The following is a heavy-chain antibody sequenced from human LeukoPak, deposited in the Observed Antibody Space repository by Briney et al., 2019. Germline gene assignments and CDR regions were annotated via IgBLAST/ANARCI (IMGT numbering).Heavy chain of an antibody. V-gene: IGHV3-23*01. CDR3: AKTVGAILGYFDY. CDR1: GFTFSSYA. D-gene: IGHD1-26*01. Sequence: GGSLRLSCAASGFTFSSYAMSWVRQAPGKGLEWVSAISGSGGSTYYADSVKGRFTISRDYSKNTLYLQMNSLRAEDTAVYYCAKTVGAILGYFDYWGQGTLVTVSS. CDR2: ISGSGGST. J-gene: IGHJ4*02.